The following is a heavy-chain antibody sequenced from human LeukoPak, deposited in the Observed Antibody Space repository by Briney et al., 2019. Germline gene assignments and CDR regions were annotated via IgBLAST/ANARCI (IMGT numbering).Heavy chain of an antibody. Sequence: KPSETLSLTCTVSGGSISSYYWSWIRQHPGKGLEWIGYIYYSGSTYYNPSLKSRVTISVDTSKNQFSLKLSSVTAADTAVYYCARESRSGSHLGYYYYYGMDVWGQGTTVTVSS. J-gene: IGHJ6*02. CDR1: GGSISSYY. CDR2: IYYSGST. V-gene: IGHV4-59*06. D-gene: IGHD3-3*01. CDR3: ARESRSGSHLGYYYYYGMDV.